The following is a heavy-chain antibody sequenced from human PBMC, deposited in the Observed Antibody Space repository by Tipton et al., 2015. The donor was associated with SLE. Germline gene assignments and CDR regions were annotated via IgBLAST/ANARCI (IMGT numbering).Heavy chain of an antibody. Sequence: TLSLTCAVSGGSISSSNWWSWVRQPPGKGLEWIGEINHSGSTNYNPSLKSRVTISVDTSKNQFSLKLSSVTAADTAAYYCARDPSRGAFDIWGQGTMVTVSS. CDR3: ARDPSRGAFDI. J-gene: IGHJ3*02. V-gene: IGHV4-4*02. CDR2: INHSGST. CDR1: GGSISSSNW.